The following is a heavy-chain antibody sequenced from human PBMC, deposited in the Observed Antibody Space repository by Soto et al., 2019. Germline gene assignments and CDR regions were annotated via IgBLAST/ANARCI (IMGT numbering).Heavy chain of an antibody. J-gene: IGHJ4*02. V-gene: IGHV4-59*12. CDR1: GGSISSYY. CDR3: AREATIPDLLAS. Sequence: PSETLSLTCTVSGGSISSYYWSWIRQPPGKGLEWIGYISFTGSTNYNPSLKSRVTISVDTSKNQFSLKLSSVTAADTAVYYCAREATIPDLLASWGQGTLVTGSS. D-gene: IGHD2-2*02. CDR2: ISFTGST.